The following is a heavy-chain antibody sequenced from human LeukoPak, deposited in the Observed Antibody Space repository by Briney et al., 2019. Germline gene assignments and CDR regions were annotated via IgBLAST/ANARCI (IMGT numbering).Heavy chain of an antibody. Sequence: GASVKVSCKASGYTFTGYYMHWVRQAPGQGLEWMGWINPNSGGTNYAQKFQGRVTMTRDTSISTAYMELSRLRSDDTAVYYCASFDYDSSGYYGYDAFDIWGQGTMVTVS. CDR1: GYTFTGYY. D-gene: IGHD3-22*01. CDR3: ASFDYDSSGYYGYDAFDI. CDR2: INPNSGGT. V-gene: IGHV1-2*02. J-gene: IGHJ3*02.